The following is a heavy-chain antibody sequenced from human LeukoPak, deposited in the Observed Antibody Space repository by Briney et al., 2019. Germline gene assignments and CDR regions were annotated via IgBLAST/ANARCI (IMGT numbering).Heavy chain of an antibody. J-gene: IGHJ4*02. CDR2: IFYSGST. Sequence: SETLSLTCSVSSGSVSRSSYYWGWIRQPPGKGPEWIGTIFYSGSTYYNPSLKSRVTISVDTSKNQFSLKLSSVTAADTAVYYCARQPLVHSVGATPFDYWGQGTLVTVSS. CDR1: SGSVSRSSYY. D-gene: IGHD1-26*01. V-gene: IGHV4-39*01. CDR3: ARQPLVHSVGATPFDY.